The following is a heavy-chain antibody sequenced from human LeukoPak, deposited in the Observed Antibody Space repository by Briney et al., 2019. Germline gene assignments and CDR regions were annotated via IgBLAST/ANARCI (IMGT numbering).Heavy chain of an antibody. CDR3: ARDPRDYDSSGNY. CDR1: GFTFSSYS. V-gene: IGHV3-21*01. CDR2: ISSSSTHI. Sequence: PGGSLRLSCAASGFTFSSYSMSWVRQAPGKGLEWVSSISSSSTHIYYADSVKGRFTISRDNAKNSLYLQMNSLRAEDTAVFYCARDPRDYDSSGNYWGQGTLVTVSS. J-gene: IGHJ4*02. D-gene: IGHD3-22*01.